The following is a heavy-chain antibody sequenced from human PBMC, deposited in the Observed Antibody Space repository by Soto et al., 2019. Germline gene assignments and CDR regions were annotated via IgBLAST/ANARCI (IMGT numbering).Heavy chain of an antibody. D-gene: IGHD1-20*01. CDR1: GYTLTELS. Sequence: GASVKVSCKVSGYTLTELSMHWVRQAPGKGLEWMGGFDPEDGETIYAQKFQGRVTMTEDTSTDTAYMELSSLRSEDTAVYYCATAEGYNPSFRNYYYYGMDVWGQGTTVTVSS. CDR3: ATAEGYNPSFRNYYYYGMDV. CDR2: FDPEDGET. V-gene: IGHV1-24*01. J-gene: IGHJ6*02.